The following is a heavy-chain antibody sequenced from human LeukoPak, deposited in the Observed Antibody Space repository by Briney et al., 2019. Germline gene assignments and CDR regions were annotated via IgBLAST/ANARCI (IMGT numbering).Heavy chain of an antibody. CDR3: ARDRGSSVTMVRGVRKDNWFDP. D-gene: IGHD3-10*01. CDR2: IYTSGST. CDR1: GGSISSYY. J-gene: IGHJ5*02. V-gene: IGHV4-4*07. Sequence: SETLSLTCTVSGGSISSYYWSWIRQPAGKGLEWIGRIYTSGSTNYNPSLKSRVTMSVDTSKNQFSLKLSSVTAADTAVYYCARDRGSSVTMVRGVRKDNWFDPWGQGTLVTVSS.